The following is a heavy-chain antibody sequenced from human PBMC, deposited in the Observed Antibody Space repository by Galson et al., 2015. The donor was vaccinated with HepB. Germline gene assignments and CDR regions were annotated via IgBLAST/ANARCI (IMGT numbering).Heavy chain of an antibody. V-gene: IGHV1-46*01. CDR1: GSTFTSYY. J-gene: IGHJ6*02. CDR3: ATNFGTEDYYYYYVMDV. Sequence: SCKASGSTFTSYYIHWVRQAPGQGLERMGIINPSGGGTYYAQNFQGRLTMTRDTSTSTVYMDLSSLRSEDTAVYYCATNFGTEDYYYYYVMDVWGQGTTVTVSS. D-gene: IGHD3-3*01. CDR2: INPSGGGT.